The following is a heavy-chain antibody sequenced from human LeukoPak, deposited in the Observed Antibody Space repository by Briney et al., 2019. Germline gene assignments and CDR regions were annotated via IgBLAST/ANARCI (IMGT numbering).Heavy chain of an antibody. CDR2: INHSGST. CDR1: GGSFSGYY. Sequence: SETLPLTCAVYGGSFSGYYWSWIRQPPGKGLEWIGEINHSGSTNYNPSLKSRVTISVDTSKNQFSLKLSSVTAADTAVYYCARRRVEVAATRDYGMDVWGQGTTVTVSS. CDR3: ARRRVEVAATRDYGMDV. D-gene: IGHD2-15*01. J-gene: IGHJ6*02. V-gene: IGHV4-34*01.